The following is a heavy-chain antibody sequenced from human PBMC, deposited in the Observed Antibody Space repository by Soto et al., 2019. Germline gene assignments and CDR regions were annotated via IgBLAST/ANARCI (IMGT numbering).Heavy chain of an antibody. CDR3: AREGTCSSTSCPTYFSFGMDV. CDR2: ISAYNGNT. Sequence: ASVKVSCKASGYTFASYGISWVRQAPGQRLEWMGWISAYNGNTNYAQKLQGRVTMTTDTFTRTAYMEVRSLRSDDTAVYYCAREGTCSSTSCPTYFSFGMDVWGQGTTVTVSS. J-gene: IGHJ6*02. D-gene: IGHD2-2*01. CDR1: GYTFASYG. V-gene: IGHV1-18*01.